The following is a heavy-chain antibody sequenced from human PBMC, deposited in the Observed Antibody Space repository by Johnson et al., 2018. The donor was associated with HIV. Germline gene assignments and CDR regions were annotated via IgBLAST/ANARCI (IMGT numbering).Heavy chain of an antibody. Sequence: QMQLVESGGGVVQPGGSLRLSCAASGFTFSSYAMHWVRQAPGKGLEWVAVISYDGSNKYYADSVKGRFTISRDNSKNTLYLQMNSLRAEDTAVYYCARGRERGMFDIWGQGTMVTVSS. CDR3: ARGRERGMFDI. CDR2: ISYDGSNK. J-gene: IGHJ3*02. D-gene: IGHD5-24*01. CDR1: GFTFSSYA. V-gene: IGHV3-30-3*01.